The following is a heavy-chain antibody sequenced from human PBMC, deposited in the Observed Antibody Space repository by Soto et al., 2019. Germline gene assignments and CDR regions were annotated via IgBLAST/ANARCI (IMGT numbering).Heavy chain of an antibody. J-gene: IGHJ4*02. Sequence: KLSETLSLTCTVSGGSISSYYWNWIRQSPGKGLEWIGYIYYSGSTNYNPSLKSRVTISVDTPKNQFSLKLSSVTAADTAVYYCARDPGITGTTDYFDNWGQGTLVTVSS. CDR3: ARDPGITGTTDYFDN. CDR2: IYYSGST. V-gene: IGHV4-59*01. D-gene: IGHD1-7*01. CDR1: GGSISSYY.